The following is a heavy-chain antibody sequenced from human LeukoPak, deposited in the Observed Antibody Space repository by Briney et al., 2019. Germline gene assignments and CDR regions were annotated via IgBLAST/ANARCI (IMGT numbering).Heavy chain of an antibody. CDR1: GYTFTRFY. Sequence: ASVKVSCKASGYTFTRFYMHWVRQALGQGLEWMGIINPSGGSTSYAQKFQGRVTMTRDTSTSTVYMELSSLRSEDTAVYYCATFARGFDYWGQGTLVTVSS. V-gene: IGHV1-46*01. D-gene: IGHD2/OR15-2a*01. CDR2: INPSGGST. J-gene: IGHJ4*02. CDR3: ATFARGFDY.